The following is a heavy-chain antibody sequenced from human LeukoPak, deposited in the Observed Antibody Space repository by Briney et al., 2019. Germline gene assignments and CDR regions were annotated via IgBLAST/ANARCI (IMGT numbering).Heavy chain of an antibody. J-gene: IGHJ4*02. V-gene: IGHV3-53*01. CDR3: ARDPGGSGWYYPHLDY. D-gene: IGHD6-19*01. CDR2: IYSGGST. CDR1: GFTVSSNY. Sequence: GGSLRLPCAASGFTVSSNYMSWVRQAPGKGLEWVSVIYSGGSTYYADSVKGRFTISRDNSKNTLYLQMNSLRAEDTAVYYCARDPGGSGWYYPHLDYWGQGTLVTVSS.